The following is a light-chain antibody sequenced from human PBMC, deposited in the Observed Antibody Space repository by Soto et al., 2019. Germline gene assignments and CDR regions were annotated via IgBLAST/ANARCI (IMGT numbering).Light chain of an antibody. Sequence: QSALTQPASVSGSPGQSITISCTGTSIDVGGYNYVSWYQQHPGKAPKLMIYEVSNRPSGVSNRFSGSKSGNTASLTISGLQAEDEADYYCSSYTSSSTHWVFGGGTKLTVL. J-gene: IGLJ3*02. V-gene: IGLV2-14*01. CDR3: SSYTSSSTHWV. CDR1: SIDVGGYNY. CDR2: EVS.